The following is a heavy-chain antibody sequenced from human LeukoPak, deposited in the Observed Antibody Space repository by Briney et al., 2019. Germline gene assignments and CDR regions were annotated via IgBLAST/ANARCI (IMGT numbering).Heavy chain of an antibody. J-gene: IGHJ4*02. CDR1: GFTFSSYA. V-gene: IGHV3-23*01. CDR2: ISGSGGST. Sequence: GGSLRLSCAASGFTFSSYAMSWVRQAPGKGLEWVSAISGSGGSTYYADSVKGRFTISRDNSKNTLYLQMNSLRAEDTAVYYCAKLTTVTTTLKYYFDYWGQGTLVTASS. CDR3: AKLTTVTTTLKYYFDY. D-gene: IGHD4-17*01.